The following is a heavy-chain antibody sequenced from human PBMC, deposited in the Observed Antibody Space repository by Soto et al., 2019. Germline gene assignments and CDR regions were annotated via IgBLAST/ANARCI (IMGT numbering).Heavy chain of an antibody. CDR2: IYYSGST. V-gene: IGHV4-59*01. CDR3: AREGLSGPQYNCFDP. Sequence: SETLSLTCTVSGGSISRYYWSWIRQPPGKGLEWIGYIYYSGSTNYNPSLKSRVTISVDTSKNQFSLKLSSVTAADTAVYYCAREGLSGPQYNCFDPWGQGTLVTVSS. J-gene: IGHJ5*02. D-gene: IGHD3-10*01. CDR1: GGSISRYY.